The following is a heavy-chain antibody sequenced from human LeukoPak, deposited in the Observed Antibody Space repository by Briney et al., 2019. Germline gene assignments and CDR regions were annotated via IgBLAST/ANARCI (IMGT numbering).Heavy chain of an antibody. CDR2: ISSSSSCI. CDR1: GFTFSSYS. J-gene: IGHJ4*02. D-gene: IGHD6-6*01. V-gene: IGHV3-21*01. Sequence: GGSLRLSCAASGFTFSSYSMNWVRQAPGKGLEWVSSISSSSSCIYYADSVKGRFTISRDNSKNTLYLQMNSLRAEDTAVYYCAKVRIAARPPFDYWGQGTLVTVSS. CDR3: AKVRIAARPPFDY.